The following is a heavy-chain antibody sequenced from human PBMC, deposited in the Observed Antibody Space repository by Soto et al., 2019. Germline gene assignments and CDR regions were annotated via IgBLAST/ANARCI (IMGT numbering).Heavy chain of an antibody. Sequence: SETLSLTCAVYSGSFSGYYWNLIRQSPGKGLEWIGEINHAGSTNYNPSLKSRVTISVDTSKNQFSLKLSSVTAADTAVYFCARDSTRRGACDIWGQGTMVTVSS. CDR2: INHAGST. CDR1: SGSFSGYY. D-gene: IGHD4-4*01. J-gene: IGHJ3*02. V-gene: IGHV4-34*01. CDR3: ARDSTRRGACDI.